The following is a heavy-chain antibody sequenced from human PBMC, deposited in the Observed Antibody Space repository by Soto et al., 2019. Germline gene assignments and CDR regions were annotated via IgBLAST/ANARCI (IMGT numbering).Heavy chain of an antibody. V-gene: IGHV4-34*01. Sequence: QVQLQQWGAGLLKPSETLSLTCAVYGGSFSGYYWSWIHQPPGKGLEWIGEINHSGSTNYNPSLTSRVTISVDTSKNQFSLKLSSVTAADTAVYYCARMVRGVTSFDYWGQGTLVTVSS. J-gene: IGHJ4*02. CDR3: ARMVRGVTSFDY. CDR2: INHSGST. D-gene: IGHD3-10*01. CDR1: GGSFSGYY.